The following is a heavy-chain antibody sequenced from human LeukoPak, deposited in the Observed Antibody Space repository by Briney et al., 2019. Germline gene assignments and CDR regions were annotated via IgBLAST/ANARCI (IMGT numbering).Heavy chain of an antibody. CDR2: ISISGSTI. CDR3: ATTVAGLPLDAFDN. V-gene: IGHV3-48*03. CDR1: GFTFRSYE. Sequence: PGGSLRLSCAASGFTFRSYEMNCVRQAPGKGLERGSFISISGSTIYYADSVKGRFTISRDNAKNSLYLQMNSLRADDTAVYYCATTVAGLPLDAFDNWGQGTMVTVSS. J-gene: IGHJ3*02. D-gene: IGHD6-19*01.